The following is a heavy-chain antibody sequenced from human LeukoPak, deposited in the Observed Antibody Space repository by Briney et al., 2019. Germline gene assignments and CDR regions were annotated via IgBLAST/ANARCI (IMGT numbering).Heavy chain of an antibody. CDR1: GYTFTGYY. D-gene: IGHD5-12*01. J-gene: IGHJ6*02. V-gene: IGHV1-69*02. CDR3: AADSGYDDREIHYYYYGMDV. CDR2: IIPILGIA. Sequence: GASVKVSCKASGYTFTGYYMHWVRPAPGQGLEWMGRIIPILGIANYAQKFQGRVTITADKSTSTAYMELSSLRSEDTAVYYCAADSGYDDREIHYYYYGMDVWGQGTTVTVSS.